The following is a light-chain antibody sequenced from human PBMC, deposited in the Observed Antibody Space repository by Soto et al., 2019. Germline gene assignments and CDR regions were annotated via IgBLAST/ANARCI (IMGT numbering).Light chain of an antibody. V-gene: IGKV3-20*01. Sequence: EIVLTQSPGTLSLSPGERATLSCRASQSVSSSYLAWYQHKPGQAPRLLIYGASSRATGIPDRFSGSGSGTDFTLTISRLEPEDFAVYYCQQYGSSPGTFGLGTKVEIK. CDR2: GAS. CDR1: QSVSSSY. J-gene: IGKJ1*01. CDR3: QQYGSSPGT.